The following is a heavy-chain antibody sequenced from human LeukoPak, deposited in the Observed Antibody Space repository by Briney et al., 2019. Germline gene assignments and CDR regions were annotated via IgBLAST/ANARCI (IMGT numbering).Heavy chain of an antibody. CDR3: AKESPLGAFDI. J-gene: IGHJ3*02. CDR1: GFTFSSYG. V-gene: IGHV3-30*18. Sequence: PGGSLRLSCAASGFTFSSYGMHWVRQAPGKGLEWVAVISFDGSNKYYADSVKGRFTISRDNSKNPLYLQMNSLRAEDTAVYYCAKESPLGAFDIWGQGTMVTVSS. CDR2: ISFDGSNK.